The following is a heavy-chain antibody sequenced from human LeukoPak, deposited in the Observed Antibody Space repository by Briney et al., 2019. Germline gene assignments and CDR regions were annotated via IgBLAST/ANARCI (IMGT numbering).Heavy chain of an antibody. V-gene: IGHV1-24*01. Sequence: ASVKVSCKVSGYTLTELSMHWVRQAPGKGLEWMGGFDPEHGETIYAQKFQGRVTMTEDTSTDTAYMELSSLRSEDTAVYYCATATPSITIFGVVTRLYYFDYWGQGTLVTVSS. D-gene: IGHD3-3*01. CDR3: ATATPSITIFGVVTRLYYFDY. J-gene: IGHJ4*02. CDR1: GYTLTELS. CDR2: FDPEHGET.